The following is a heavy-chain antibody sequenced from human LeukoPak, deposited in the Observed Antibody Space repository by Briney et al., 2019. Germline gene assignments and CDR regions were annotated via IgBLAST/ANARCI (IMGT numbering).Heavy chain of an antibody. V-gene: IGHV4-39*01. CDR2: IYYSGST. CDR3: ARQEEHYDILNGYYRVGYYFDY. CDR1: GGSISSSSYY. D-gene: IGHD3-9*01. Sequence: SETLSLTCTVSGGSISSSSYYWGWIRQPPGKGLEWIGSIYYSGSTYYNPSLKSRVTISVDTSKNQFSLKLSSVTAADTAVYYCARQEEHYDILNGYYRVGYYFDYGGQGTLVTVSS. J-gene: IGHJ4*02.